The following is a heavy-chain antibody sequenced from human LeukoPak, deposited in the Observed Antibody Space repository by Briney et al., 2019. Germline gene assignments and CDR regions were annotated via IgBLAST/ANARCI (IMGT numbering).Heavy chain of an antibody. CDR2: INPSGGST. Sequence: ASVKVSCKASGYTFTSYYMHWVRQAPGQGLEWMGIINPSGGSTSYAQKFQGRVTMTRDTSTSTVYMELSSLRSEDTAVYYCARRDGSSGYYSDYYYGMDVWGQGTTVTVSS. CDR3: ARRDGSSGYYSDYYYGMDV. CDR1: GYTFTSYY. D-gene: IGHD3-22*01. J-gene: IGHJ6*02. V-gene: IGHV1-46*01.